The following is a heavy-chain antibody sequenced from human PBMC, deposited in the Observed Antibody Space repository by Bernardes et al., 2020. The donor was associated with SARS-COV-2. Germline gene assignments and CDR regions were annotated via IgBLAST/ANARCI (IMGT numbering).Heavy chain of an antibody. CDR2: IYSGGST. Sequence: GGSLRLSCAASGFTVSSNYMSWVRQAPGKGLEWVSVIYSGGSTYYADSVKGRFTISRDNSKNTLYLQMNSLRAEDTAVYYCARDFHIAAAEPYYYYGMDVWGQGTTVTVSS. V-gene: IGHV3-53*01. J-gene: IGHJ6*02. CDR1: GFTVSSNY. CDR3: ARDFHIAAAEPYYYYGMDV. D-gene: IGHD6-13*01.